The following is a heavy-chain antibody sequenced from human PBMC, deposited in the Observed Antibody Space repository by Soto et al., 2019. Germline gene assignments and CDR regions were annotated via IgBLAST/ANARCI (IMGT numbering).Heavy chain of an antibody. V-gene: IGHV1-69*06. D-gene: IGHD2-2*01. CDR1: GVTFSSYA. CDR2: IIPIFGTA. CDR3: ARIGCKVPAAPWSEADYYYYYGMDV. Sequence: SVKVSCTASGVTFSSYAIIWVRQAPGQGLEWTGGIIPIFGTANYAQKFQGRVTITADKSTSTAYMELSSLRSEDTAVYYCARIGCKVPAAPWSEADYYYYYGMDVWGQGTTVTVSS. J-gene: IGHJ6*02.